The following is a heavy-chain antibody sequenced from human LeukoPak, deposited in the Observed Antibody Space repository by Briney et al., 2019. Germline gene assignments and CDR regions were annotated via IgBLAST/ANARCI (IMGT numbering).Heavy chain of an antibody. CDR2: ITGDGGAT. CDR3: ANVVAESGGWFWQYLHH. V-gene: IGHV3-23*01. J-gene: IGHJ1*01. Sequence: PGGSLRLSCAASGFTINKYVMSWVRQAPGKGLEWVSVITGDGGATLYADSVKGRFTISRDNSKNTLYLQMNSLRVEDTAVYYCANVVAESGGWFWQYLHHWGQGTLVTVSS. CDR1: GFTINKYV. D-gene: IGHD6-19*01.